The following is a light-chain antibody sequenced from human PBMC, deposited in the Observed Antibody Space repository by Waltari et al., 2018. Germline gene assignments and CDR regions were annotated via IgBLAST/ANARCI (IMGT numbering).Light chain of an antibody. V-gene: IGKV3-11*01. CDR2: DVS. J-gene: IGKJ4*01. Sequence: DIVSTQLPATLLLSPADRTTVSGRANQRVANFLAWYQQKPGQAPRLLIYDVSNRATDIPDRFSGSGFATDFTLTISDVEPEDIAVYYCQQRSKWPVTFGGGTKVEIK. CDR1: QRVANF. CDR3: QQRSKWPVT.